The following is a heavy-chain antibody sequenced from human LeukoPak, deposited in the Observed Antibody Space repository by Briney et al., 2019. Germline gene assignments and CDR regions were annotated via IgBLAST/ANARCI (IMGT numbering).Heavy chain of an antibody. CDR3: AKVGTAASATLRGFGY. Sequence: PGGSLRLSCAASVFTFSSYAMSWLRQAPGKGLEWVSSIGGSGGSTYYADSVKGRFTISRDNSKHTLYLQMNSLRAEDTGVYFCAKVGTAASATLRGFGYWGQGTLVNGSS. D-gene: IGHD6-13*01. J-gene: IGHJ4*02. CDR1: VFTFSSYA. V-gene: IGHV3-23*01. CDR2: IGGSGGST.